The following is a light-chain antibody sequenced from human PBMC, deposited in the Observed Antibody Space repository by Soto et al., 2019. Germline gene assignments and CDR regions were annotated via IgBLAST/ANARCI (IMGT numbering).Light chain of an antibody. J-gene: IGKJ4*01. Sequence: DIQMTQSPSSLSASVGDRVTITCRASQSITSYLNWYQQRPGKAPKVLIYVASNLQSGVPSRFSGSGSGTDFTLTISSLQPEDFATYYCQQSYSTPLTFGGGTKVEIK. CDR2: VAS. CDR3: QQSYSTPLT. CDR1: QSITSY. V-gene: IGKV1-39*01.